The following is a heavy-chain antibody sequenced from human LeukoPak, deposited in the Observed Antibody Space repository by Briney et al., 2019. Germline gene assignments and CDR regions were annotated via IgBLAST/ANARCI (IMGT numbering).Heavy chain of an antibody. CDR1: GFTFSSYS. J-gene: IGHJ5*02. Sequence: GGSLRLSCAASGFTFSSYSMNWVRQAPGKGLEWVSSISSSSSYIYYADSVKGRFTISRDNAKNSLYLQMNSLRAEDTAVYYCARDISGDFWSGYYPYNWFDPWGQGTLVTVSS. D-gene: IGHD3-3*01. CDR3: ARDISGDFWSGYYPYNWFDP. CDR2: ISSSSSYI. V-gene: IGHV3-21*01.